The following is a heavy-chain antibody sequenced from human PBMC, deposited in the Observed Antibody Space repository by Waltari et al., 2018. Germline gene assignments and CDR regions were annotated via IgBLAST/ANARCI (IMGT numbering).Heavy chain of an antibody. CDR1: GFTVSSNY. J-gene: IGHJ2*01. Sequence: EVQLVESGGGLIQPGGSLRLSCAASGFTVSSNYMSWVRQAPGKGLEWVSVIYSGGSTYYADSVKGRFTISRDNSKNTLYLQMNSLRAEDTAVYYCARDCSGGSCYSRGWYFDLWGRGTLVTVSS. V-gene: IGHV3-53*01. CDR3: ARDCSGGSCYSRGWYFDL. D-gene: IGHD2-15*01. CDR2: IYSGGST.